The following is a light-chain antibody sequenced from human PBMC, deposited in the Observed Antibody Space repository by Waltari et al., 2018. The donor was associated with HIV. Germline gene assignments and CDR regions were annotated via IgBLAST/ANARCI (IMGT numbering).Light chain of an antibody. V-gene: IGLV1-40*01. CDR1: RSNIGTHE. CDR2: NNN. Sequence: QSVLTQPPSVSGAPGQRVTLSCTGSRSNIGTHEVHWYQQLPGTAPRLLIYNNNSRPSGVPDRVSGSKSGTSASLAINGLQAEDEADYYCQSSDSTLSGSVFGGGTKLTVV. CDR3: QSSDSTLSGSV. J-gene: IGLJ2*01.